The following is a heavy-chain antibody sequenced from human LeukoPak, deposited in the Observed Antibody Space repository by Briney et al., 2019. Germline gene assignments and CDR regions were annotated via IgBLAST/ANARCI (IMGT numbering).Heavy chain of an antibody. CDR3: ASLTMVQGEFRYNHLDY. D-gene: IGHD3-10*01. CDR1: GYTFTGYY. V-gene: IGHV1-2*02. Sequence: ASVKVSCKASGYTFTGYYMHWVRQAPGQGLEWMGWINPNSGGTNYAQKFQGRVTMTRDTSISTAYMELSRLRSDDTAVYYCASLTMVQGEFRYNHLDYWGQGTLVTVSS. CDR2: INPNSGGT. J-gene: IGHJ4*02.